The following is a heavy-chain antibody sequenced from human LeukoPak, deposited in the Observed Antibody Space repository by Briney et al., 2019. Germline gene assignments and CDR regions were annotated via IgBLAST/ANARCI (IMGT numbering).Heavy chain of an antibody. CDR1: GFTFGDYA. CDR2: IRSKAYGGTT. CDR3: TRGGTGTPFDY. V-gene: IGHV3-49*04. Sequence: GGSLRLPCTASGFTFGDYAMSWVRQAPGKGLEWVGFIRSKAYGGTTEYAASVKGRFTISRDDSKSIAYLQMNSLKTEDTAVYYCTRGGTGTPFDYWGQGTLVTVSS. J-gene: IGHJ4*02. D-gene: IGHD1-1*01.